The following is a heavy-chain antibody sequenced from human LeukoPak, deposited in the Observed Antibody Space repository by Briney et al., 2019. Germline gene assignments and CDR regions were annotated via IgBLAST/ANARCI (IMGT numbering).Heavy chain of an antibody. CDR1: GFTFSSYA. CDR3: AKDREGTIADYFDY. J-gene: IGHJ4*02. D-gene: IGHD1-7*01. Sequence: GGSLRLSCAASGFTFSSYAMSWVRQAPGKGLEWVSSISGSGGSTYYADSVKGRFTLSRDNSKNTLYLQMNSLRGEDTAVYYCAKDREGTIADYFDYWGQGTLVTVSS. V-gene: IGHV3-23*01. CDR2: ISGSGGST.